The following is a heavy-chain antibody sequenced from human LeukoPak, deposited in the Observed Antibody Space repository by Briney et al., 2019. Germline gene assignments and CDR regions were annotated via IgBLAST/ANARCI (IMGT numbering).Heavy chain of an antibody. D-gene: IGHD2-15*01. Sequence: GGSLRLSCPASVFTFSSYDMSWVRQAPGKGLEWVSAFSGSGGSTYYADSVKGRFTISRDNSKNTLYLQMNSLRAEDTAVYYCAKDIRVVVVAAIPWACDIWGQGTMVTVSS. CDR1: VFTFSSYD. J-gene: IGHJ3*02. CDR2: FSGSGGST. CDR3: AKDIRVVVVAAIPWACDI. V-gene: IGHV3-23*01.